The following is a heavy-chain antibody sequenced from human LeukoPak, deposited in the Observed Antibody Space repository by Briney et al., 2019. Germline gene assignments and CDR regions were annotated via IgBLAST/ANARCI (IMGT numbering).Heavy chain of an antibody. CDR3: ARVGEDIVVVPAKRKNYYYYYMDV. V-gene: IGHV3-11*04. CDR1: GFTFSDYY. CDR2: ISSSGSTI. D-gene: IGHD2-2*01. J-gene: IGHJ6*03. Sequence: PGGSLRLSCAASGFTFSDYYMSWIRQAPGKGLEWVSYISSSGSTIYYADSVKGRFTISRDNAKNSLYLQMNSLRAEDTAVYYCARVGEDIVVVPAKRKNYYYYYMDVWGKGTTVTVS.